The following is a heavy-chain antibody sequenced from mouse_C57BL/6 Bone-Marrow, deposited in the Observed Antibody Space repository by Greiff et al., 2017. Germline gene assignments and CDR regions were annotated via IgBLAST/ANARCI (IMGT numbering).Heavy chain of an antibody. J-gene: IGHJ1*03. V-gene: IGHV1-69*01. CDR3: GGREKYGSCEWYFDV. Sequence: VQLQESGAELVMPGASVKLSCKASGYTFTSYWMHWVKQRPGQGLEWIGEIDPSDSYTNSNPQFKGTSTLTVDKSSSTAYMQLSTLTSEDSAVFYGGGREKYGSCEWYFDVWGTGTTVTVAS. D-gene: IGHD1-1*02. CDR1: GYTFTSYW. CDR2: IDPSDSYT.